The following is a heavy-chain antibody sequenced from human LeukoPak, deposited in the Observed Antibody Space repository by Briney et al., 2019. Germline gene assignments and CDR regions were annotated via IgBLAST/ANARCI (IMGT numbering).Heavy chain of an antibody. D-gene: IGHD3-10*01. Sequence: ASVSVSRKASGYTFTGYYMHWVRQAPGQGLEWMGWINPNSGGTNYAQKFQRRVTMTRDTSISTAYMELSRLRSDDTAVYYCARVFNRITMVRGDIPLGYWGQARPVTVSS. V-gene: IGHV1-2*02. CDR1: GYTFTGYY. J-gene: IGHJ1*01. CDR2: INPNSGGT. CDR3: ARVFNRITMVRGDIPLGY.